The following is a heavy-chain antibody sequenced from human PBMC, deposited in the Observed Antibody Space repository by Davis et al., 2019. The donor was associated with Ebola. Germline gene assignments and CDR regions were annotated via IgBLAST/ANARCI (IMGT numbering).Heavy chain of an antibody. CDR1: GGSIRSYY. D-gene: IGHD2-2*01. CDR3: ARGRYQLDWFDP. V-gene: IGHV4-59*08. Sequence: SETLSLTCTVSGGSIRSYYWSWIRQSPAKGLEWIGYIYETGTTKYNPSLKSRATISVDTSKNQFSLKLSSVTAADTAVYYCARGRYQLDWFDPWGQGTLVTVSS. J-gene: IGHJ5*02. CDR2: IYETGTT.